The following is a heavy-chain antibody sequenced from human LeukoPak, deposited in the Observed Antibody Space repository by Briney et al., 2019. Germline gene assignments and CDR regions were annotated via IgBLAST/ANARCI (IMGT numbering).Heavy chain of an antibody. J-gene: IGHJ4*02. CDR2: INHSGST. D-gene: IGHD3-10*01. CDR3: TSGSYYPLGY. CDR1: GGSFSGYY. Sequence: SETLSLTCAVYGGSFSGYYWSWIRQPPGKGLEWIGEINHSGSTNYNPSLKSRVTISVDTSKNQFSLKLSSVTAADTAVYYCTSGSYYPLGYWGQGTLVTVSS. V-gene: IGHV4-34*01.